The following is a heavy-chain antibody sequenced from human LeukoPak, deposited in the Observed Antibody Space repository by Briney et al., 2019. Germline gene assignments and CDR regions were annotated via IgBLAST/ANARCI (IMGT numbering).Heavy chain of an antibody. CDR2: IYYSGST. CDR3: ARGGLYYYDSSGYPYYFDY. Sequence: SETLSLACAVYGGSFSGYYWSWIRQPPGKGLEWIGSIYYSGSTYYNPSLKSRVTISVDTSKNQFSLKLSSVTAADTAVYYCARGGLYYYDSSGYPYYFDYWGQGTLVTVSS. D-gene: IGHD3-22*01. V-gene: IGHV4-34*01. J-gene: IGHJ4*02. CDR1: GGSFSGYY.